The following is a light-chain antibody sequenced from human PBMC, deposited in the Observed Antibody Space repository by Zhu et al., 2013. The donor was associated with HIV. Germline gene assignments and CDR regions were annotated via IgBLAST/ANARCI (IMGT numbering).Light chain of an antibody. CDR2: GAS. J-gene: IGKJ1*01. Sequence: EIVLTQSPGTLSLSPGERATLSCRASQSVSSSYLAWYQQKPGQAPRLLIYGASTRATGIPARFSGSGSGTDFTLTISGLQPDDFATYYCQQYNSYSRTFGQGTKVEIK. CDR1: QSVSSSY. V-gene: IGKV3-20*01. CDR3: QQYNSYSRT.